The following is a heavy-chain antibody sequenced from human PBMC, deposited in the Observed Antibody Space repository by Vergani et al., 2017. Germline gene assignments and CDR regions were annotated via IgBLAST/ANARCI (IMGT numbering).Heavy chain of an antibody. CDR1: GYTFTGYY. V-gene: IGHV1-2*04. CDR2: INPNSGGT. Sequence: QVQLVQSGAEVKKPGASVKVSCKASGYTFTGYYMHWVRQAPGQGLEWMGWINPNSGGTNYAQKFQGWVTMTRDTSISTAYMELSRLRSDDTAVYYCARERIVRGRDTGPSYYYGMDVWGQGTTVTVSS. J-gene: IGHJ6*02. CDR3: ARERIVRGRDTGPSYYYGMDV. D-gene: IGHD3-10*01.